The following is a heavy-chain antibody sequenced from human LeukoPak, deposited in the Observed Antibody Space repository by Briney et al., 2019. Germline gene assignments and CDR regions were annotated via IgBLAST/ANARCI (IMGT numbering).Heavy chain of an antibody. D-gene: IGHD5-24*01. V-gene: IGHV3-21*01. CDR1: GFTFSNYN. Sequence: GGSLRLSCAASGFTFSNYNMNWVRQAPGKGLEWVSSISSSSSYICYADSVKGRFTISRDNAKNSLYLQMNSLRVEDTAVYYCARGDSDSWGQGTLVTVSS. CDR2: ISSSSSYI. CDR3: ARGDSDS. J-gene: IGHJ4*02.